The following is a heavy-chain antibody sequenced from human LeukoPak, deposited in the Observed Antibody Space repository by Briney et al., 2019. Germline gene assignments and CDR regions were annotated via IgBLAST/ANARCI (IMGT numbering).Heavy chain of an antibody. D-gene: IGHD1-7*01. J-gene: IGHJ4*02. CDR1: GYSFTSNG. CDR2: ISANNGDT. Sequence: ASVKVSCKASGYSFTSNGISWVRQAPGRGLEWMGWISANNGDTNYVQKFRGRVTMTTDTSTRTAYMELRSLRSDDTAVYYCARDVPGTTPFDSWGQGTLVTVSS. V-gene: IGHV1-18*01. CDR3: ARDVPGTTPFDS.